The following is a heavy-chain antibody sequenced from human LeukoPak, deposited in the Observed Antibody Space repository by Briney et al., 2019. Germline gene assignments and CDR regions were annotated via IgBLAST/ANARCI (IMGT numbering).Heavy chain of an antibody. Sequence: RPSETLSLTCTVSGGSISSYYWSWIRQPPGRALEWIGYIYSSGSSEYNTSLKSRVTISVDTSRNQFSLKLSSVTAADTAVYYCARHGSFGYGELWYFDNWGQGAPVTVSS. CDR3: ARHGSFGYGELWYFDN. CDR1: GGSISSYY. CDR2: IYSSGSS. V-gene: IGHV4-4*09. J-gene: IGHJ4*02. D-gene: IGHD3-10*01.